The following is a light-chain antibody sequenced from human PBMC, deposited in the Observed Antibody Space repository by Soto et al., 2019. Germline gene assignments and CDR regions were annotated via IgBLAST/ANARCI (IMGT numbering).Light chain of an antibody. CDR3: MKALQTPYT. CDR1: QRLLHSNGNIF. J-gene: IGKJ2*01. Sequence: EIVMTQSPPSLTVTPGEPASISCRSSQRLLHSNGNIFLDWYLQKPGQSPQLLIYFGFNRASGVPDRVSGSAAGTDFTLKISRVEAEDVEVYYCMKALQTPYTFGQGTKLEIK. V-gene: IGKV2-28*01. CDR2: FGF.